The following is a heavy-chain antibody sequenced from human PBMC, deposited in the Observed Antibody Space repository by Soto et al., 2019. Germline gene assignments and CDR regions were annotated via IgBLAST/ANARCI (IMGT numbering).Heavy chain of an antibody. CDR3: ARHWDYPSYGMDV. Sequence: QLQLQESGPGLVKPSETLSLTCTVSGGSISSSSYYWGWIRQPPGKGLEWIGSIYYSGSTYYNPSLKSRVTISVDTSKNQFSLKLSSVTAADTAVYYCARHWDYPSYGMDVWGHGTTVTVSS. J-gene: IGHJ6*02. D-gene: IGHD1-7*01. V-gene: IGHV4-39*01. CDR2: IYYSGST. CDR1: GGSISSSSYY.